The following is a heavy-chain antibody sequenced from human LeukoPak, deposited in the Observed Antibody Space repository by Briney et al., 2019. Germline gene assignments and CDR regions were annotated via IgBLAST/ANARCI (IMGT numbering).Heavy chain of an antibody. Sequence: SETLSLTCTVSGGSISSGGYYWRWIRQHPGKGLEWIGYIYYSGSTYYNPSLKSRVTISVDTSKNQFSPKLSSVTAADTAVYYCARDSITMPYYFDYWGQGTLVTVSS. D-gene: IGHD3-10*01. CDR1: GGSISSGGYY. CDR2: IYYSGST. CDR3: ARDSITMPYYFDY. J-gene: IGHJ4*02. V-gene: IGHV4-31*03.